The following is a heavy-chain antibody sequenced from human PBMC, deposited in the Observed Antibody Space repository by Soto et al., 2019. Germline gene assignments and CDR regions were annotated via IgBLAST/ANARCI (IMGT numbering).Heavy chain of an antibody. J-gene: IGHJ6*02. Sequence: QVQLVQSGAEVKKPGSSVKVSCKASGGTFSSYAISWVRQAPGQGLEWMGGIIPIFGTANYAQKFQGRVTITADESTSTAYMELSSLRGEDTAVYYCARGIPYGDYAPGGERVIYYYGMDVWGQGTTVTVSS. CDR3: ARGIPYGDYAPGGERVIYYYGMDV. CDR2: IIPIFGTA. CDR1: GGTFSSYA. D-gene: IGHD4-17*01. V-gene: IGHV1-69*01.